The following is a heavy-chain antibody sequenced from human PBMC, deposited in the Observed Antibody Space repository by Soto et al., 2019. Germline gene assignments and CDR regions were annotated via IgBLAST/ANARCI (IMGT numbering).Heavy chain of an antibody. V-gene: IGHV1-8*01. D-gene: IGHD3-16*01. CDR3: ARMETFGSLNWFDP. CDR2: MNPGSGDT. J-gene: IGHJ5*02. Sequence: ASVKVSCKASGYSFTYNDVSWVRQATGQGLEWMGWMNPGSGDTGYAQKFQGRVTMTSDISIATAYMELSSLRSDDTAIYYCARMETFGSLNWFDPWGQGTLVTVSS. CDR1: GYSFTYND.